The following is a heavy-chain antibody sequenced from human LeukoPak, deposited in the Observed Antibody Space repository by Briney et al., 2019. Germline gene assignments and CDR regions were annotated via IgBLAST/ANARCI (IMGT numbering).Heavy chain of an antibody. J-gene: IGHJ4*02. Sequence: SETLSLTCTVSGGSISSYYWSWIRQPPGKGLEWIGEINHSGSTNYNPSLKSRVTISVDTSKNQFSLKLSSVTAADTAVYYCASARYYGSGSYDYWGQGTLVTVSS. CDR2: INHSGST. CDR1: GGSISSYY. D-gene: IGHD3-10*01. V-gene: IGHV4-34*01. CDR3: ASARYYGSGSYDY.